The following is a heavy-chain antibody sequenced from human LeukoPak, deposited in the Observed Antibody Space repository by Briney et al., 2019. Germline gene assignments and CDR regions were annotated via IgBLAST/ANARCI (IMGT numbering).Heavy chain of an antibody. Sequence: PGGSLRLSCSASGFTLFWHVMHWVRQAPGKPLEYVSFIHHNGDITSYADSVRGRFTVSRDYSKNTLFLDLTSLRTDDTAVYYCARDMSGTYSFDYWGQGTLVTVSS. CDR2: IHHNGDIT. D-gene: IGHD1-26*01. V-gene: IGHV3-64D*06. J-gene: IGHJ4*02. CDR1: GFTLFWHV. CDR3: ARDMSGTYSFDY.